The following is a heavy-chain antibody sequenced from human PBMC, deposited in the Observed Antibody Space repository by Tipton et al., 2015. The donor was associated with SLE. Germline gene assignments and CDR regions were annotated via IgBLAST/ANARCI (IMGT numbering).Heavy chain of an antibody. CDR2: INHSGST. D-gene: IGHD4-23*01. Sequence: TLSLTCTVSGGSISSSSYYWGWIRQPPGKGLEWIGEINHSGSTNYNPSLKSRVTISVDTSKNQFSLKLSSVTAADTAVYYCARVDGRLRWFLGDAFDIWGKGTMVTVSS. V-gene: IGHV4-39*07. J-gene: IGHJ3*02. CDR1: GGSISSSSYY. CDR3: ARVDGRLRWFLGDAFDI.